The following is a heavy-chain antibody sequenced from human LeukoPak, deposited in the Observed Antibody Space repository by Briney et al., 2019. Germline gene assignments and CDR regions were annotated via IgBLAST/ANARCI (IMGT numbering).Heavy chain of an antibody. Sequence: GGSLRLSCAASGFTFSSYWMHWVRQAPGKGLVWVSRINSDGSSRSYADSVKGRFTISRDNAKNTLYLQMNSLRAEDTAVYYCARVSDILTGYYYFDYWGQGTLVTVSS. J-gene: IGHJ4*02. CDR3: ARVSDILTGYYYFDY. V-gene: IGHV3-74*01. CDR2: INSDGSSR. CDR1: GFTFSSYW. D-gene: IGHD3-9*01.